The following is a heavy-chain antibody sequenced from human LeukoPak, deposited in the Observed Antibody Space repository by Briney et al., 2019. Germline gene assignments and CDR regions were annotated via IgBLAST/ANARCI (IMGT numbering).Heavy chain of an antibody. D-gene: IGHD1-26*01. V-gene: IGHV3-72*01. CDR2: IRKKTNSHTT. J-gene: IGHJ4*02. Sequence: GGSLTLSFPASGFTFSYHYMDWVGQPRGKGVDGVGRIRKKTNSHTTEYAASVKDRFTISRGDSKNSLYLQMNSLKTEDTAVYYCASSGSYSPLDYWGQGTLVTVSS. CDR1: GFTFSYHY. CDR3: ASSGSYSPLDY.